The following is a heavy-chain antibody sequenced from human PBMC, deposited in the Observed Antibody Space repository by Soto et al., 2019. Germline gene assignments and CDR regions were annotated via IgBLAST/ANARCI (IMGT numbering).Heavy chain of an antibody. CDR2: INPNSGGT. Sequence: ASVKVSCKGSGYNFTGYYFHWVRQAPGQGLEWMGWINPNSGGTNYAQKFQGWVTMTRDTSISTAYMELSRLRSDDTAVYYCARDATGYYCSGGSCYTGTETNWFDPWGQGTLVTVSS. V-gene: IGHV1-2*04. CDR1: GYNFTGYY. D-gene: IGHD2-15*01. CDR3: ARDATGYYCSGGSCYTGTETNWFDP. J-gene: IGHJ5*02.